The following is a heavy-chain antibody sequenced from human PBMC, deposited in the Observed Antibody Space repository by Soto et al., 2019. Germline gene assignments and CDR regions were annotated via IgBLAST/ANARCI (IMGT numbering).Heavy chain of an antibody. CDR2: INYSGST. CDR1: GGSISSSSYY. D-gene: IGHD4-17*01. Sequence: SETLSLTCTVSGGSISSSSYYWGWIRQPPGKGLEWIGHINYSGSTYYNPSLKSRVTISTDTSKNQLSLKLSSVTAADTAVYYCAKVSTVTKLDYWGHG. J-gene: IGHJ4*01. CDR3: AKVSTVTKLDY. V-gene: IGHV4-39*01.